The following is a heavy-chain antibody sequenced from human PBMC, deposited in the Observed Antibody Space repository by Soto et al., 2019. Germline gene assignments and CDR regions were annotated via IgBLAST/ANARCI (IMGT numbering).Heavy chain of an antibody. J-gene: IGHJ6*02. V-gene: IGHV3-30*18. D-gene: IGHD3-16*02. CDR2: ISFDGSNK. Sequence: QVQLVESGGGVVQPGRSLRLACAASGFTFSTYGMHWVRQAPGEGLEWVAVISFDGSNKYYADSVKGRFTISRDNSENTLYLQMNSLRAEDTAVYYCAKIKGRGVIVRNYSYGMDVWGQGTTVTVSS. CDR3: AKIKGRGVIVRNYSYGMDV. CDR1: GFTFSTYG.